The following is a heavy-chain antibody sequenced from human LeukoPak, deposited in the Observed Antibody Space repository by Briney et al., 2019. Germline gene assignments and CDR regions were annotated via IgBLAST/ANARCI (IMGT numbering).Heavy chain of an antibody. J-gene: IGHJ4*02. V-gene: IGHV1-69*13. Sequence: SVKASCKAFGGTFSGYAVSWVRQAPGQGLEWMGGIIPIFGTANYAQKFQGRVTITADESTSTAYMELSSLRSEDTAVYYCAREGDYYDSSGYSAYYFDYWGQGTLVTVSS. CDR1: GGTFSGYA. D-gene: IGHD3-22*01. CDR3: AREGDYYDSSGYSAYYFDY. CDR2: IIPIFGTA.